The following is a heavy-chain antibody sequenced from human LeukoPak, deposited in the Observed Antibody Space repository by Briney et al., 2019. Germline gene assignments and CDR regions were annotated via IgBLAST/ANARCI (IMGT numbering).Heavy chain of an antibody. Sequence: GGSLRLSCAASGFTFSSYAMHWVRQAPGKGLEWVAVISHDGSSKFYADSVKGRYTISRDNSKNTVYLQMNSLRAEDTAVYYCAKGGKWDVTPFDYWGQGTLVTVSS. J-gene: IGHJ4*02. CDR3: AKGGKWDVTPFDY. V-gene: IGHV3-30-3*01. CDR2: ISHDGSSK. D-gene: IGHD1-26*01. CDR1: GFTFSSYA.